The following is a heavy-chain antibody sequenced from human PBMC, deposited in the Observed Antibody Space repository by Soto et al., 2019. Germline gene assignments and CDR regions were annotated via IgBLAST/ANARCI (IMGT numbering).Heavy chain of an antibody. V-gene: IGHV3-30*03. D-gene: IGHD1-26*01. CDR3: ASDLVGASDSYGLDV. CDR2: ISHDGSYK. Sequence: GGSLRLSCAASGFTFSSYSMNWVRQAPGKGLEWVAVISHDGSYKYYGDAVKGRFTISRDTSKNAVYLEMNSLRPEDTAVYYCASDLVGASDSYGLDVWGQGTPVTVSS. J-gene: IGHJ6*02. CDR1: GFTFSSYS.